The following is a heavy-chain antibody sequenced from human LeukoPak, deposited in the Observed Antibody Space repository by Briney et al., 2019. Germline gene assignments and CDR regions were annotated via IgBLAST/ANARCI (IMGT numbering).Heavy chain of an antibody. CDR2: INHSGST. D-gene: IGHD4-17*01. CDR1: GGSFSGYY. V-gene: IGHV4-34*01. CDR3: ATGDYADYRFDY. Sequence: KPSETLSLTCAVYGGSFSGYYWSWIRQPPGKGLEWIGEINHSGSTNYNPSLKSRVTISVDTSKNQFSLKLSSVTAAGTAVYYCATGDYADYRFDYWGQGTLVTVSS. J-gene: IGHJ4*02.